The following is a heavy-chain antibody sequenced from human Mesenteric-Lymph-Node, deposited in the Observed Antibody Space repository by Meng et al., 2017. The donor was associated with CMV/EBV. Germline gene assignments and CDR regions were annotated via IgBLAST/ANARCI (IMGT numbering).Heavy chain of an antibody. D-gene: IGHD6-13*01. V-gene: IGHV4-34*01. CDR1: GGSFSGYY. CDR3: ARRVGSWRNPIDY. J-gene: IGHJ4*02. Sequence: SETLSLTCAVYGGSFSGYYWSWIRQPPGKGLEWIGEINHSGSTNYNPSLKSRVTISVDTSKNQFSLKLSSVTAADTAVYYCARRVGSWRNPIDYWGQGTLVTDSS. CDR2: INHSGST.